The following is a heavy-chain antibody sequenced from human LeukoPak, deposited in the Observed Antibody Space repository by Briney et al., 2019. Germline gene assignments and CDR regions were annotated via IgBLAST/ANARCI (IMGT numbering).Heavy chain of an antibody. D-gene: IGHD5-12*01. V-gene: IGHV3-7*01. J-gene: IGHJ6*03. Sequence: GGSLRLSCAASGFTFSSYWMSWVRQAPGKGLEWVANIKQDGSEKYYVDSVKGRFTISRDNAKNSLYLQMNSLRAEDTAVYYYARVSVATIWQDYYYYMDVWGKGTTVTISS. CDR2: IKQDGSEK. CDR1: GFTFSSYW. CDR3: ARVSVATIWQDYYYYMDV.